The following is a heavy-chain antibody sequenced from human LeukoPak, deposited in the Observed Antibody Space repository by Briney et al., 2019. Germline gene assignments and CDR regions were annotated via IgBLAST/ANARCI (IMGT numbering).Heavy chain of an antibody. CDR2: IYYSGST. V-gene: IGHV4-39*01. D-gene: IGHD7-27*01. J-gene: IGHJ4*02. Sequence: PSETLSLTCTVSGGSISSSSYYWGWIRQPPGKGLEWIGSIYYSGSTYYNPSLKSRVTISVDTSKNQFSLKLSSVTAADTAVYYCARSGNWGFVDYWGQGTLVTVSS. CDR1: GGSISSSSYY. CDR3: ARSGNWGFVDY.